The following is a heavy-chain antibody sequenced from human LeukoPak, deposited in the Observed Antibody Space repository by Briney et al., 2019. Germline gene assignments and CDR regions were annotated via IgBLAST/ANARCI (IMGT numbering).Heavy chain of an antibody. V-gene: IGHV3-30-3*01. CDR2: ISYDGSNK. J-gene: IGHJ6*02. Sequence: GGSLRLSCAASGFTFSSYAMHWVRQAPGKGLEWVAVISYDGSNKYYADSVKGRSTISRDNSKNTLYLQMNSLRAEDTAVYYCARPLAAAGRHYYGMDVWGQGTTVTVSS. CDR1: GFTFSSYA. CDR3: ARPLAAAGRHYYGMDV. D-gene: IGHD6-13*01.